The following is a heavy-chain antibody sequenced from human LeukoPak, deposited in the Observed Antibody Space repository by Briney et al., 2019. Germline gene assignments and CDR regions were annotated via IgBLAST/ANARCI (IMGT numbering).Heavy chain of an antibody. J-gene: IGHJ4*02. D-gene: IGHD3-22*01. CDR3: ARVKTYYYDSSGYYIDY. CDR2: IYYSGST. V-gene: IGHV4-39*07. Sequence: SETLSLTCTVTGGSISSRSYYWGWIRQSPGKGLEWIGSIYYSGSTYYNPSLKSRVTISVDTSKNQFSLKLSSVTAADTAVYYCARVKTYYYDSSGYYIDYWGQGTLVTVSS. CDR1: GGSISSRSYY.